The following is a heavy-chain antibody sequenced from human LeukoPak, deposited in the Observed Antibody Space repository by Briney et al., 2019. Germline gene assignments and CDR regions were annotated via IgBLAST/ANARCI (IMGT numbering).Heavy chain of an antibody. V-gene: IGHV4-59*12. CDR1: GGSISSYY. D-gene: IGHD3-3*01. CDR3: ARGGNYDFWSGYRKKEFDY. Sequence: SETLSLTCTVSGGSISSYYWSWIRQPPGKGLEWIGYIYYSGSTNYNPSLKSRVTISVDTSKNQFSLKLSSVTAADTAVYYCARGGNYDFWSGYRKKEFDYWGQGTLVTVSS. CDR2: IYYSGST. J-gene: IGHJ4*02.